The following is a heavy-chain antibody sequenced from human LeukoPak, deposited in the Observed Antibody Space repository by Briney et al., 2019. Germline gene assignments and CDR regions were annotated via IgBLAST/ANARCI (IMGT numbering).Heavy chain of an antibody. CDR3: ARLESTPPYGSGLLQDY. Sequence: AASVKVSCKASGGTFSSYAISWVRQAPGQGLEWMGWINPNSGGTNYAQKFQGRVTMTRDTSISTAYMELSRLRSDDTAVYYCARLESTPPYGSGLLQDYWGQGTLVTVSS. J-gene: IGHJ4*02. V-gene: IGHV1-2*02. CDR2: INPNSGGT. CDR1: GGTFSSYA. D-gene: IGHD3-10*01.